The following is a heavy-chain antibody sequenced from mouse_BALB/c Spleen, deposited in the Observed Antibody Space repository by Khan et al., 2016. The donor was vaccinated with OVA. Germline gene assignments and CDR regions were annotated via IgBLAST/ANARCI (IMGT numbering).Heavy chain of an antibody. J-gene: IGHJ3*01. CDR1: GYIFTDFT. CDR3: GRGGGGERFLY. V-gene: IGHV1S137*01. Sequence: QVQLKQSGAELVRPGVSVKISCKGSGYIFTDFTMHWVKQSHAKSLEWIGVISTYYGDATYNQKFKGKATMTVDKSSNTAYMDLARLTSEDSAIYDGGRGGGGERFLYWGQGTLVTVSA. CDR2: ISTYYGDA.